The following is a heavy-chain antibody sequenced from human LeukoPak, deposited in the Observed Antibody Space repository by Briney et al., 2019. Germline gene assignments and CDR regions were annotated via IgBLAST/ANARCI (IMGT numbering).Heavy chain of an antibody. CDR2: IYYSGST. Sequence: NPSETLSLTCTVSGGSISSGGYCWSWIRQHPGKGLEWIGYIYYSGSTYYNPSLKSRVTISVDTSKNQFSLKLSSVTAADTAVYYCARADPADYDFWSGYYQNNWFDPWGQGTLVTVSS. CDR3: ARADPADYDFWSGYYQNNWFDP. V-gene: IGHV4-31*03. J-gene: IGHJ5*02. D-gene: IGHD3-3*01. CDR1: GGSISSGGYC.